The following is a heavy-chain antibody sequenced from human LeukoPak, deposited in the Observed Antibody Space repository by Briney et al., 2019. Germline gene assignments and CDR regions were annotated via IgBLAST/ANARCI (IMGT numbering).Heavy chain of an antibody. V-gene: IGHV4-39*07. Sequence: PSETLSLTCTVSGGSISSSSYYWGWIRQPPGKGLEWIGSIYYSGSTYYNPSLKSRVTISVDTSKNQFSLKLSSVTAADTAVYYCARIEWYTSSGAFDIWGQGTMVTVSS. CDR1: GGSISSSSYY. D-gene: IGHD3-3*01. CDR3: ARIEWYTSSGAFDI. CDR2: IYYSGST. J-gene: IGHJ3*02.